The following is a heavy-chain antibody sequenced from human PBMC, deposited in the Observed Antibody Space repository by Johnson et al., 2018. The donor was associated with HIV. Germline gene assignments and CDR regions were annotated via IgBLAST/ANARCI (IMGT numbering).Heavy chain of an antibody. Sequence: VQLVESGGGLIQPGGSLRLSCAASGFTVSSNYMSWVRQAPGKGLEWVSLIYSGGGTYYADSVKGRVTISRDNSKNTLYLQMNSLRAEDTAVYYCAKDLVGNSGAFDIWGQGTLVSVSS. CDR1: GFTVSSNY. CDR3: AKDLVGNSGAFDI. D-gene: IGHD1-7*01. J-gene: IGHJ3*02. CDR2: IYSGGGT. V-gene: IGHV3-53*01.